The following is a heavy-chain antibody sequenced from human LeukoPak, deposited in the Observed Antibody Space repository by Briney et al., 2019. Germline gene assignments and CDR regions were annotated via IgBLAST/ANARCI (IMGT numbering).Heavy chain of an antibody. Sequence: GGSLRLSCAASGFTFSSYAMHWVRQAPGKGLEWVAVISYDGSNKYYADSVKGGFTISRDNSKNTLYLQMNSLRAEDTAVYYCAGAGHDSSGYTNWFDPWGQGTLVTVSS. V-gene: IGHV3-30*04. D-gene: IGHD3-22*01. J-gene: IGHJ5*02. CDR1: GFTFSSYA. CDR2: ISYDGSNK. CDR3: AGAGHDSSGYTNWFDP.